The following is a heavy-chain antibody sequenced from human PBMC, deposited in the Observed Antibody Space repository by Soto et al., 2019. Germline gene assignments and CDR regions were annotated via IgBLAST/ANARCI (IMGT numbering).Heavy chain of an antibody. CDR2: INHSGST. CDR1: GGSFSGYY. J-gene: IGHJ4*02. D-gene: IGHD6-19*01. V-gene: IGHV4-34*01. CDR3: ARVSSGWYGVKVGANSQEDY. Sequence: QVQLQQLGAGLLKPSETLSLTCAVYGGSFSGYYWSWIRQPPGKGLEWIGEINHSGSTNYNPSLKSRVTISVDTSKNQFSLKLSSVTGADTAVYYCARVSSGWYGVKVGANSQEDYWGQGTLVTVSS.